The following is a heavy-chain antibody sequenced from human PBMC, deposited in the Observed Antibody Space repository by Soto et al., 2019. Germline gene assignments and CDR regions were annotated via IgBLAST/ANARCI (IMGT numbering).Heavy chain of an antibody. CDR1: GFTFSSYE. D-gene: IGHD6-13*01. CDR2: ISSSGSTI. CDR3: ARGMAPHSRSWYFLAGDMDV. Sequence: GGSLRLSCAASGFTFSSYEMNWVRQAPGKGLEWVSYISSSGSTIYYADSVKGRFTISRDNAKNSLYLQMNSLRAEDTAVYYCARGMAPHSRSWYFLAGDMDVWGQGTTVTVSS. J-gene: IGHJ6*02. V-gene: IGHV3-48*03.